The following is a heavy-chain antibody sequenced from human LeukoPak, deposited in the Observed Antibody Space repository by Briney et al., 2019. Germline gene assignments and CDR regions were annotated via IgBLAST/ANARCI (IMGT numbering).Heavy chain of an antibody. J-gene: IGHJ4*02. CDR3: ARDPRAEMTTVEP. CDR1: GFTVSSNY. D-gene: IGHD4-23*01. Sequence: GGSLRLSCAASGFTVSSNYMSWVRQAPGKGLEWVSVIYSGGSTYYADSVKGRFTISRDNAKNSLYLQMNSLRAEDTAVYYCARDPRAEMTTVEPWGQGTLVTVSS. CDR2: IYSGGST. V-gene: IGHV3-53*01.